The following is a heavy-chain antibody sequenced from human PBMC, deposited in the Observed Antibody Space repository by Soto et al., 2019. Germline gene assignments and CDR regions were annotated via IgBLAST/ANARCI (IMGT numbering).Heavy chain of an antibody. Sequence: QVQLVESGGGVVQPGRSLTLSCAASGFPLSTYSMHWVRQAPGKGLEWVAFISFDGSNENYADALKGRFTISRDNSKNTLSLQMSGLRPEYSALYYCASEGLTDRLIDYWGQGTLVTVSS. V-gene: IGHV3-30-3*01. CDR1: GFPLSTYS. J-gene: IGHJ4*02. CDR2: ISFDGSNE. CDR3: ASEGLTDRLIDY. D-gene: IGHD2-8*01.